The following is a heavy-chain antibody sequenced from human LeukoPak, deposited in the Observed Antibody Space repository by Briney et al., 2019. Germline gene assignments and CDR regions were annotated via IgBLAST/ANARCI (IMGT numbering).Heavy chain of an antibody. CDR3: ARDSDWNYYYYYMDV. CDR2: IKQDGSAK. D-gene: IGHD1-1*01. J-gene: IGHJ6*03. CDR1: GFTFSDYW. V-gene: IGHV3-7*01. Sequence: GGSLRLSCAASGFTFSDYWMSWVRQAPGKGLEWVANIKQDGSAKYYVDSVKGRFTISRDNAKNSLYLQMNSLRAEDTAVYYCARDSDWNYYYYYMDVWGKGTTVTVSS.